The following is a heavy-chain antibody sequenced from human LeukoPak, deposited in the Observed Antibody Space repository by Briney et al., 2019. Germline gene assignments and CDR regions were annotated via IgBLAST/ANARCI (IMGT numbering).Heavy chain of an antibody. D-gene: IGHD6-6*01. CDR2: ISGSGGST. Sequence: GGSLRLSCAVSGFTFSSYSMNWVRQAPGKGLEWVSAISGSGGSTYYADSVKGRFTISRDNSKNTLYLQMNSLRAEDTAVYYCAKVGREYSSSSQFHYFDYWGQGTLVTVSS. CDR3: AKVGREYSSSSQFHYFDY. CDR1: GFTFSSYS. V-gene: IGHV3-23*01. J-gene: IGHJ4*02.